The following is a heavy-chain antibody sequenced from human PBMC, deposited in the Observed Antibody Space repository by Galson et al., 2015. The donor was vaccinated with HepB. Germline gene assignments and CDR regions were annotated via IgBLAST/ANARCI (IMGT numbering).Heavy chain of an antibody. CDR2: ISAGGSTI. Sequence: SLRLSCAAFGFTFSSYEMSWVRQAPGEGLEWISYISAGGSTIYEADSVKGRFTISRGNAKNSLFLQMNSLRDEDTAIYYCARLVEGSGSYYPNWFDPWGHGTLVTVSS. CDR1: GFTFSSYE. D-gene: IGHD3-10*01. CDR3: ARLVEGSGSYYPNWFDP. V-gene: IGHV3-48*03. J-gene: IGHJ5*02.